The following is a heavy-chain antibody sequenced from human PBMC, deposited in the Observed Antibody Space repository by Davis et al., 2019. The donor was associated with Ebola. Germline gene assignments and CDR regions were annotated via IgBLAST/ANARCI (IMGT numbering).Heavy chain of an antibody. D-gene: IGHD1-26*01. J-gene: IGHJ4*02. CDR1: GYTFTSYG. CDR2: ISAYNGNT. CDR3: ARDKGDSGLDY. Sequence: ASVTVSCKASGYTFTSYGISWVRQAPGHGLEWMGWISAYNGNTNYAQKLQGRVTMTTDTSTSTAYMELSSLRSEETAVYYCARDKGDSGLDYWGQGTLVTVSS. V-gene: IGHV1-18*01.